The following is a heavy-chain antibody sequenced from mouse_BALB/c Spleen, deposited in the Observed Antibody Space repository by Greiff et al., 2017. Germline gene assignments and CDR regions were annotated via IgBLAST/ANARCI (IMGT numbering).Heavy chain of an antibody. D-gene: IGHD1-1*01. CDR1: GFTFSSYG. Sequence: EVQVVESGGGLVQPGGSLKLSCAASGFTFSSYGMSWVRQTPDKRLELVATINSNGGSTYYPDSVKGRFTISRDNAKNTLYLQMSSLKSEDTAMYYCARAYYYGSSYWYFDVWGAGTTVTVSS. J-gene: IGHJ1*01. CDR2: INSNGGST. CDR3: ARAYYYGSSYWYFDV. V-gene: IGHV5-6-3*01.